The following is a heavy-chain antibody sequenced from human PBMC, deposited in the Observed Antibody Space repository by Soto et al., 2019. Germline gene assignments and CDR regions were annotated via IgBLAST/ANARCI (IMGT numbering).Heavy chain of an antibody. CDR3: ARGAAGGLDY. CDR1: GFTFSSYS. Sequence: GSLRLSCAASGFTFSSYSMNWVRQAPGKGLEWVSSITSSSSYIYYADSVKGRFTISRDNAKNSLYLQMNSLSAEDTAVYYCARGAAGGLDYWGQGTLVTVSS. J-gene: IGHJ4*02. CDR2: ITSSSSYI. V-gene: IGHV3-21*01. D-gene: IGHD6-13*01.